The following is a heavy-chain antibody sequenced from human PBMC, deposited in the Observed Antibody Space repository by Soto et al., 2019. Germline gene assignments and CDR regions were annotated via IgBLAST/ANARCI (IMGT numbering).Heavy chain of an antibody. CDR3: RSYSDAFDI. Sequence: GGSLRLSCAASGFTFDDYAMHWVRQAPGKGLEWVSGISWNSGSIGYADSVKGRFTISRDNAKNSLYLQMNSLRAEDTALYYCRSYSDAFDIRGQGTMVTVSS. CDR2: ISWNSGSI. V-gene: IGHV3-9*01. CDR1: GFTFDDYA. D-gene: IGHD2-15*01. J-gene: IGHJ3*02.